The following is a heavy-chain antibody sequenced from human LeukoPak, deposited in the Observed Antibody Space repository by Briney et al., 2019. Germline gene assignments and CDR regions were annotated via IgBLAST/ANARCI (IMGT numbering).Heavy chain of an antibody. V-gene: IGHV3-48*03. CDR3: VREMGLVDMSTMIPGGAFDI. D-gene: IGHD5-24*01. J-gene: IGHJ3*02. Sequence: GGSLSLSCVGSLLTFRHYELHGVRQAPRDGLEWPSYISRSGRTKHYTDSVKGRFTTSRDNAKNSLYLQMNSLRAEDTAVYYCVREMGLVDMSTMIPGGAFDIWGQGTAVTVSS. CDR2: ISRSGRTK. CDR1: LLTFRHYE.